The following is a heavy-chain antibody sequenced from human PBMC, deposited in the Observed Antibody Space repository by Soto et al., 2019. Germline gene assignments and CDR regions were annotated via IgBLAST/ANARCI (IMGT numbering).Heavy chain of an antibody. CDR2: IYWDDDK. V-gene: IGHV2-5*02. Sequence: SGPTLVNPTQTLTLTCTFSGFSLSTSGVGVGWIRQPPGEALEWLALIYWDDDKRYSPSLKSRVTITKDTSKNQVVLTMTDMDPVDTATYFCAHRRNMELGPLRLFDYWGQGTQVTVS. CDR3: AHRRNMELGPLRLFDY. D-gene: IGHD6-25*01. J-gene: IGHJ4*02. CDR1: GFSLSTSGVG.